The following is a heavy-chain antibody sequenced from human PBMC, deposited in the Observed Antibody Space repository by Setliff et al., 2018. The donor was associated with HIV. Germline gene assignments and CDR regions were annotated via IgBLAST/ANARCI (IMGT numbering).Heavy chain of an antibody. Sequence: PGESLKISCGASGFTFSGSPMHWVRQASGKGLEWVGRIKTEAEGYATAYAASVKSRCTISRDDSKNTAYLQMNSLRAEDTAVYYCAKGGTTVLDYWGQGTLVTVSS. D-gene: IGHD4-17*01. V-gene: IGHV3-73*01. CDR2: IKTEAEGYAT. CDR1: GFTFSGSP. J-gene: IGHJ4*02. CDR3: AKGGTTVLDY.